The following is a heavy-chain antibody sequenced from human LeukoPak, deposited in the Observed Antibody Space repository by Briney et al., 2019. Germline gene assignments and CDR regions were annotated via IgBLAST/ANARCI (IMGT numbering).Heavy chain of an antibody. CDR1: GGSFSDYY. CDR2: INHSGST. CDR3: ARVGTYTSSRYRFKYFDY. Sequence: SETLSLTCGVRGGSFSDYYWSWIRQSPGVGLEWIGEINHSGSTNYNPSLKSRVTISVDTPKNQFSLKLSSLTAADTAVYYCARVGTYTSSRYRFKYFDYWGQGTLVTVSS. J-gene: IGHJ4*02. V-gene: IGHV4-34*01. D-gene: IGHD6-13*01.